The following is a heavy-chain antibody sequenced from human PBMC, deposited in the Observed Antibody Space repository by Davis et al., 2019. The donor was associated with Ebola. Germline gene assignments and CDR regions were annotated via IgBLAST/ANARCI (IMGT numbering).Heavy chain of an antibody. J-gene: IGHJ6*02. V-gene: IGHV3-48*02. CDR2: IRTNSEGTT. D-gene: IGHD4-17*01. Sequence: GGSLRLSCAASGFTFSNYPMNWVRQAPGKGLEWISNIRTNSEGTTKHAESVKGRFTISREDATSSLYLQMNSLRDEDTAVYYCARANYGDGYYFYGMDVWGQGTTVTVSS. CDR1: GFTFSNYP. CDR3: ARANYGDGYYFYGMDV.